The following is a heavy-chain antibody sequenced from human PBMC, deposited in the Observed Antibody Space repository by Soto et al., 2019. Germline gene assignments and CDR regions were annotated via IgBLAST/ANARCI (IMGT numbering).Heavy chain of an antibody. CDR3: ARSRYMYSSVFDY. J-gene: IGHJ4*02. V-gene: IGHV3-30-3*01. CDR2: ISYDGSNK. CDR1: GFTFSSYA. D-gene: IGHD6-19*01. Sequence: GGSLRLSCAASGFTFSSYAMHWVRQAPGKGLEWVAVISYDGSNKYYADSVKGRFTISRDNSKNTLYLQMNSLRAEDTAVYYCARSRYMYSSVFDYWGQGTLVTVSS.